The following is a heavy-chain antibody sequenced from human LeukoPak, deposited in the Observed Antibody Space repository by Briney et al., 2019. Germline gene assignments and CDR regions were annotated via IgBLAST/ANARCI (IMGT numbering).Heavy chain of an antibody. Sequence: PGGSLRLSCAASGFTFSSYGMHWVRQAPGKGLEWVANIKQDGSEKYYVDSVKGRFTISRDNAKNSLYLQMNSLRAEDTAVYYCARSYAIDAFDIWGQGTMVTVSS. V-gene: IGHV3-7*01. D-gene: IGHD2-2*01. CDR2: IKQDGSEK. J-gene: IGHJ3*02. CDR1: GFTFSSYG. CDR3: ARSYAIDAFDI.